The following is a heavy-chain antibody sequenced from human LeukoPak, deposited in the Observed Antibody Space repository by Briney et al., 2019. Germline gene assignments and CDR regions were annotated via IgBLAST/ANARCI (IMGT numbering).Heavy chain of an antibody. J-gene: IGHJ5*02. Sequence: PGRSLRLSCAASGFTFSSYAMHWVRQAPGKGLEWVAVISYDGNNKYYADSVKGRFTISRDNSKNTLYLQMNSLRAEDTAVYYCVRANSIHSPWGVGPWGQGTLVTVSS. CDR1: GFTFSSYA. D-gene: IGHD3-16*01. V-gene: IGHV3-30-3*01. CDR3: VRANSIHSPWGVGP. CDR2: ISYDGNNK.